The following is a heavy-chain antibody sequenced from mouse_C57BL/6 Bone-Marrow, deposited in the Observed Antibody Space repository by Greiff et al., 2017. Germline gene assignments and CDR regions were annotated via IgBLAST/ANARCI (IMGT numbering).Heavy chain of an antibody. Sequence: EVMLVESGGGLVKPGGSLKLSCAASGFTFSSYAMSWVRQTPEKRLEWVATISDGGSYTYYPDNVKGRCTISRDNAKNNLYLQMSHLKSEDTAMYYCARGEAWFAYWGQGTLVTVSA. CDR1: GFTFSSYA. CDR2: ISDGGSYT. CDR3: ARGEAWFAY. V-gene: IGHV5-4*03. J-gene: IGHJ3*01.